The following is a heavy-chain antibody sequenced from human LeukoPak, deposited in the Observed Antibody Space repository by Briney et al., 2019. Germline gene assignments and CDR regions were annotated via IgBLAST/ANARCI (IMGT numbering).Heavy chain of an antibody. CDR2: ITTSGGAK. V-gene: IGHV3-48*01. J-gene: IGHJ4*02. CDR3: ARFRTWGDKAFDY. Sequence: GGSLRLSCAASGFTFSSYSMNWVRQAPGKGLEWISYITTSGGAKNYADSVKGRFTISRDSAKNSLYLQMNSLRAEDTAVYYCARFRTWGDKAFDYWGQGTLVTVSS. CDR1: GFTFSSYS. D-gene: IGHD2-21*02.